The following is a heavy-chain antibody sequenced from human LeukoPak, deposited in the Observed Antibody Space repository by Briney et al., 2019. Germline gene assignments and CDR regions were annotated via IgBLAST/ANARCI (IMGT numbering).Heavy chain of an antibody. V-gene: IGHV4-34*01. Sequence: SETLSLTRAVYGGSFSGYYWSWIRQPPGKGLEWIGEINHSGSTNYNPSLKSRVTISVDTSKNQFSLKLSSVTAADTAVYYCARGPTADIWGQGTMVTVSS. J-gene: IGHJ3*02. CDR1: GGSFSGYY. CDR2: INHSGST. CDR3: ARGPTADI.